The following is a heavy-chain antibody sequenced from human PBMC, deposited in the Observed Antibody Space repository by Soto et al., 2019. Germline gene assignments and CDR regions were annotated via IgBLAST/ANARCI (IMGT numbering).Heavy chain of an antibody. CDR1: GYSFTGYA. J-gene: IGHJ4*02. Sequence: QIQLVQSGVEVKKPGASVKVSCRASGYSFTGYALAWVRQAPGQGLEWVGWISTYNSNTNYAQKFHGRVTMTTDTSTTTAHMELRNMRSDDTAVYYCARVSYDILTGYYAHYFDYWGQGTLVNVSS. CDR2: ISTYNSNT. D-gene: IGHD3-9*01. V-gene: IGHV1-18*01. CDR3: ARVSYDILTGYYAHYFDY.